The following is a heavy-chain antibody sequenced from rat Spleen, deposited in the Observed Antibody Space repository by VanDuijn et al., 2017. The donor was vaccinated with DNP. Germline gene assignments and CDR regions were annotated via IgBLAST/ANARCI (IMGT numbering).Heavy chain of an antibody. D-gene: IGHD1-11*01. V-gene: IGHV2S63*01. Sequence: VQLKESGPVLVQASETLSLTCTVSGFSLTDYSVHWVRQPPGKGLEWMGLMWSGGSTAYNSALKSRLSISRDTAQNILYLQMSKLGSEDTAIYYCAKGPNYGGWSDYFDYWGQGVMVTVSS. CDR3: AKGPNYGGWSDYFDY. CDR2: MWSGGST. J-gene: IGHJ2*01. CDR1: GFSLTDYS.